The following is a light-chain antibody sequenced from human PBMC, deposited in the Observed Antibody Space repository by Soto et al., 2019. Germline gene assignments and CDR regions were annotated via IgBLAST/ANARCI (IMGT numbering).Light chain of an antibody. V-gene: IGLV2-11*01. CDR3: CSFAGSYTLYV. CDR1: SSDVGYYSY. CDR2: DVS. J-gene: IGLJ1*01. Sequence: QPVLTQPRSVSGSPGQSVTISCTGTSSDVGYYSYVSWFQQHPGKAPKLMIYDVSKRPSGVPDRFSGSKSGNTASLTISGLQAEDEADYYCCSFAGSYTLYVFGTGTKVTVL.